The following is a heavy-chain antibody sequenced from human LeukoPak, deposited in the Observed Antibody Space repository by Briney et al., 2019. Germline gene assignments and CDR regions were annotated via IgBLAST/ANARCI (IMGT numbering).Heavy chain of an antibody. CDR2: ISVSGGST. J-gene: IGHJ3*02. D-gene: IGHD6-13*01. CDR1: GFTLDDYA. V-gene: IGHV3-23*01. Sequence: GGSLRLSWAASGFTLDDYAMHWFRQAPGKGLEGVSAISVSGGSTYYADSVKGRFTISRDNSKNTLYLQMNSLRAEDTAVYYCAKDRAAESSSWTDAFDIWGQGTMVTVSS. CDR3: AKDRAAESSSWTDAFDI.